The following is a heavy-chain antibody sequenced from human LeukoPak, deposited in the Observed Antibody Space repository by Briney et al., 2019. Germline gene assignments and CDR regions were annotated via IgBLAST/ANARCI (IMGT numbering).Heavy chain of an antibody. CDR1: GFTFDDYG. V-gene: IGHV3-20*04. Sequence: RAGGSLRLSCVASGFTFDDYGMGWVRQAPGKGLEWVAGINWNGGNTDYADSVKGRFTISRDYAKNSLYLQMSSLRAEDTALYYCARALGAYDILTGYTYWGQGTLVTVSS. CDR2: INWNGGNT. CDR3: ARALGAYDILTGYTY. D-gene: IGHD3-9*01. J-gene: IGHJ4*02.